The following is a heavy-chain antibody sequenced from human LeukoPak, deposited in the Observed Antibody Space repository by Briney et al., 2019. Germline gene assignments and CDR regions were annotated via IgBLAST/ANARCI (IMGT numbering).Heavy chain of an antibody. Sequence: VKVSCKASGYTFTDYYMHWVQQAPGKGLEWMGRVDPEDGETIYAEKFQGRVTITADTSTDTAYMELSSLRSEDTAVYYCATGGALRIDYWGQGTLVTVSS. D-gene: IGHD4-17*01. CDR2: VDPEDGET. V-gene: IGHV1-69-2*01. CDR1: GYTFTDYY. J-gene: IGHJ4*02. CDR3: ATGGALRIDY.